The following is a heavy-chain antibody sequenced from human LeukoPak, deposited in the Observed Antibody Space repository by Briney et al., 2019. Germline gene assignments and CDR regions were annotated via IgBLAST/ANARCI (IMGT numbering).Heavy chain of an antibody. CDR2: ISAYNGNT. CDR3: ARDRSGYDNLDY. CDR1: GYTFTNYG. D-gene: IGHD5-12*01. J-gene: IGHJ4*02. Sequence: ASVKVSCKATGYTFTNYGISWVRQAPGQGLERMGWISAYNGNTNYAQKFQGRVTMTRDTSTSTVYMELSSLRSEDTAVYYCARDRSGYDNLDYWGQGTLVTVSS. V-gene: IGHV1-18*01.